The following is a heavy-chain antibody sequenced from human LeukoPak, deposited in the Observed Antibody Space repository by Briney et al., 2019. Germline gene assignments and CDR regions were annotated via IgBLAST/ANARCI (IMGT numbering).Heavy chain of an antibody. D-gene: IGHD4-23*01. CDR1: GGSTSSYY. Sequence: PSETLSLTCTVSGGSTSSYYWSWVRQPPGKGLEWIGYIYDSGDTNYNPSLKSRVTISVDASRNQFSLKLSSVTAADTAVYYCARLSVYGGNSPARPVDYWGQGTLVTVSS. V-gene: IGHV4-59*01. CDR2: IYDSGDT. CDR3: ARLSVYGGNSPARPVDY. J-gene: IGHJ4*02.